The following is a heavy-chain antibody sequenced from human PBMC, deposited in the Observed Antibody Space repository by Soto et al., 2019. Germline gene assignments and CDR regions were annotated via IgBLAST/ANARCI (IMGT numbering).Heavy chain of an antibody. V-gene: IGHV5-10-1*03. CDR1: GYSLTTHW. D-gene: IGHD6-13*01. CDR2: IDPSQSYT. J-gene: IGHJ5*02. CDR3: AVFRGSWFGEGRLDP. Sequence: EVQLVQSGAEVKKPGDSLTISCEGSGYSLTTHWINWVRQMPGKGLEWMGRIDPSQSYTNYSPSFQGHVTISADKSTRKAYLQWNSLEAPDTAIFYGAVFRGSWFGEGRLDPWGPGTLVTVSS.